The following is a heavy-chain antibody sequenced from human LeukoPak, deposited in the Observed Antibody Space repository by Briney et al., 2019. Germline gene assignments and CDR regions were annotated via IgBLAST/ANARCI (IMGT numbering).Heavy chain of an antibody. CDR1: GYTFTGYY. D-gene: IGHD6-19*01. CDR3: ARGLDYSSGWYLLDY. Sequence: GASVKVSCKASGYTFTGYYMHWVRQAPGQGLEWMGGIIPIFGTANYAQKFQGRVTITADESTSTAYMELSSLRSEDTAVYYCARGLDYSSGWYLLDYWGQGTLVTVSS. J-gene: IGHJ4*02. CDR2: IIPIFGTA. V-gene: IGHV1-69*13.